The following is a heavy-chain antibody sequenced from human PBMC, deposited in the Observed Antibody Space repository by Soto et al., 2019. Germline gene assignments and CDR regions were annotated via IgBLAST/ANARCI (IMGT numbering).Heavy chain of an antibody. Sequence: SVKVSCKASGGTFSSYAISWVRQAPGQGLEWMGGIIPIFGTANYAQKFQGRVTITADKSTSTAYMELSSLRSEDTAVYYCARVAPSGYSYGYHPNYFDYWGQGTLVNV. CDR2: IIPIFGTA. J-gene: IGHJ4*02. V-gene: IGHV1-69*06. CDR1: GGTFSSYA. CDR3: ARVAPSGYSYGYHPNYFDY. D-gene: IGHD5-18*01.